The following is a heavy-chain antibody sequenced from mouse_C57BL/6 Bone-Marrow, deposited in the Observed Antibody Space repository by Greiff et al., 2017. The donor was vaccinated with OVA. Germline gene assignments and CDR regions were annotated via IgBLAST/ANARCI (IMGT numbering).Heavy chain of an antibody. CDR2: IDPSDSYT. CDR1: GYTFTSYW. J-gene: IGHJ4*01. V-gene: IGHV1-50*01. Sequence: VQLQQPGAELVKPGASVKLSCKASGYTFTSYWMQWVKQRPGQGLEWIGEIDPSDSYTNYNQKFKGKATLTVDTSSSTAYIQLSSLTSEDSAVYYCARALDYWGQGTSVTVSS. CDR3: ARALDY.